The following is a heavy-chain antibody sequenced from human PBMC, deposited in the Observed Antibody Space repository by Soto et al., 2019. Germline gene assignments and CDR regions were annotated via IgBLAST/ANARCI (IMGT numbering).Heavy chain of an antibody. CDR1: GFTFSSYA. J-gene: IGHJ6*02. Sequence: QVQLVESGGGVVQPGRSLRLSCAASGFTFSSYAMHWVRQAPGKGLEWVAVISYDGSNKYYADSVKGRFTISRDNSKNTLYLQMNSLRAEDTAVYYCARGGLYYDILTGLNPPSYYYYGMDVWGQGPTVTVSS. CDR2: ISYDGSNK. V-gene: IGHV3-30-3*01. D-gene: IGHD3-9*01. CDR3: ARGGLYYDILTGLNPPSYYYYGMDV.